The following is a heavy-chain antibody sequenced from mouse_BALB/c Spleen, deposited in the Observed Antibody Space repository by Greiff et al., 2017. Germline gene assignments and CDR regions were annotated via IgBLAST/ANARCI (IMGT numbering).Heavy chain of an antibody. J-gene: IGHJ4*01. Sequence: EVQVVESGGGLVQPGGSRKLSCAASGFTFSSFGMHWVRQAPEKGLEWVAYISSGSSTIYYADTVKGRFTISRDNPKNTLFLQMTSLRSEDTAMYYCARERKDYAMDYWGQGTSVTVSS. CDR3: ARERKDYAMDY. CDR1: GFTFSSFG. CDR2: ISSGSSTI. V-gene: IGHV5-17*02.